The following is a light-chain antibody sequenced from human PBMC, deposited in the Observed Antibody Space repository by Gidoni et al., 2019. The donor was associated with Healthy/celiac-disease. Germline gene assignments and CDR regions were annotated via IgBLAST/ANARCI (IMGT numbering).Light chain of an antibody. V-gene: IGLV3-19*01. Sequence: SSELTHDPAVSVALGQTVRITCQGDSLRSYYASWYQQKPGQAPVLVIYGKNTRPSGIPDRFSGSSSGNTASLTITGAQAEDEADYYCNSRDSSGNLVVFGGGTKLTVL. CDR3: NSRDSSGNLVV. J-gene: IGLJ2*01. CDR1: SLRSYY. CDR2: GKN.